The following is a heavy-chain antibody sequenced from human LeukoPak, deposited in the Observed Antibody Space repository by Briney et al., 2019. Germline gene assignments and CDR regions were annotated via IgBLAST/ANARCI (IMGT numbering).Heavy chain of an antibody. V-gene: IGHV3-53*01. CDR2: IYAGGST. CDR1: GFTVSSNY. Sequence: GGSLRLSCATSGFTVSSNYMSWVRQTPGKGLEWVSVIYAGGSTYYADSVKGRFTISRDNSKNTLYLQMSSLRAEDTAVYYCARGAGIAATGTGSFDYWGQGTLVTVSS. J-gene: IGHJ4*02. CDR3: ARGAGIAATGTGSFDY. D-gene: IGHD6-13*01.